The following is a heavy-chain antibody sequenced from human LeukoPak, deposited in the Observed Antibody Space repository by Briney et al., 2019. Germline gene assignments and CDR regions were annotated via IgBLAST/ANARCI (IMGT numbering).Heavy chain of an antibody. J-gene: IGHJ4*02. D-gene: IGHD6-19*01. CDR1: GGSISSGSYY. CDR2: ISNSGSTI. Sequence: LSLTCTVSGGSISSGSYYMSWIRQAPGKGLEWVSYISNSGSTIDYADSVKGRFTISRDNAKNSLCLQMNSLRAEDTAVYYCARKAVAFDYWGQGTLVTVSS. CDR3: ARKAVAFDY. V-gene: IGHV3-11*04.